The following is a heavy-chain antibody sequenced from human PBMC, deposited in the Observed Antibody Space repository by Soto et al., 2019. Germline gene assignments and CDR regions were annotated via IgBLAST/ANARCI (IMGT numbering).Heavy chain of an antibody. CDR2: IYYSGST. Sequence: QVQLQESGPGLVKPSETLSLTCTVSGGSISSYYWSWIRQPPGKGLEWIGYIYYSGSTNYNPSLKSRAPISVDTPKNQFSLKVSSVTAADPAVYSCARGGPRRYCSGGSCPNPEFFDYWGQGTLVTVSS. J-gene: IGHJ4*02. CDR1: GGSISSYY. CDR3: ARGGPRRYCSGGSCPNPEFFDY. V-gene: IGHV4-59*01. D-gene: IGHD2-15*01.